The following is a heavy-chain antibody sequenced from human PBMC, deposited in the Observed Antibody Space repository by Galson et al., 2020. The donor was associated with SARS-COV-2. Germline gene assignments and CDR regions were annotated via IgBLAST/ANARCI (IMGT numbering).Heavy chain of an antibody. CDR2: IYYTGST. Sequence: SETLSLTCTVSGGSISSGGHYWSWIRQPPGKGLEWIGYIYYTGSTYYSPSLKSRVTISGDTSKNQFSLNLSSVTAADTAVYYCARGSPLVPGYRSSWLCPFDIWGQGTMVTVSS. CDR3: ARGSPLVPGYRSSWLCPFDI. CDR1: GGSISSGGHY. J-gene: IGHJ3*02. V-gene: IGHV4-31*03. D-gene: IGHD6-13*01.